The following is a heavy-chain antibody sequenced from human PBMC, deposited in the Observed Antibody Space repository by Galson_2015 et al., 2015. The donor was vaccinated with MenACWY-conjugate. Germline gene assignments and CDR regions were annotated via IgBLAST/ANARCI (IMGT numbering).Heavy chain of an antibody. J-gene: IGHJ4*02. CDR3: ARRVRRLTKPFDS. Sequence: SETLSLTCTVSGYSISSGSFWAWIRQTPGKGLEWLGTTHHSGSTYYNPSLENRVTISLDTSKNEVSLRLNSVTAADSAVYYCARRVRRLTKPFDSWGQRLLVTVSS. V-gene: IGHV4-38-2*02. CDR1: GYSISSGSF. D-gene: IGHD3-10*01. CDR2: THHSGST.